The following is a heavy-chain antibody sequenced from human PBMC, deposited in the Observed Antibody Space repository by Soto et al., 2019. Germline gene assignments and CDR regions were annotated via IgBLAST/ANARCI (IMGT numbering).Heavy chain of an antibody. J-gene: IGHJ6*02. CDR1: GYSIASGYY. CDR2: IYHAGSV. CDR3: ARTFDYYGMDV. V-gene: IGHV4-38-2*01. Sequence: SETLSLTCAVSGYSIASGYYWAWIRQSPGKGLEWIGSIYHAGSVYYNPSLNGRVALSMDTSKNHFSLKLTSVTAADTAVYYCARTFDYYGMDVWGQGTQVT.